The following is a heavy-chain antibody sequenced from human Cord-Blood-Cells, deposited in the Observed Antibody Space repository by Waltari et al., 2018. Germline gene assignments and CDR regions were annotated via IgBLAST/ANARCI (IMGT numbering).Heavy chain of an antibody. CDR2: IITIVGTA. D-gene: IGHD7-27*01. Sequence: QVQLVQSGAEVKKPGSSVKVSCKASGGTFSSYAISWLRQAPGQWLEWMGGIITIVGTANYAKKFQGRVTITADESTSTAYMELSSLRSEDTAVYYCARGKGTGDAFDIWGQGTMVTVSS. J-gene: IGHJ3*02. V-gene: IGHV1-69*01. CDR3: ARGKGTGDAFDI. CDR1: GGTFSSYA.